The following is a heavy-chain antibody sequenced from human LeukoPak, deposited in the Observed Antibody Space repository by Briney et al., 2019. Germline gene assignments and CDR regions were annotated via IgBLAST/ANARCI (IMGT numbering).Heavy chain of an antibody. CDR2: MNPNSGNT. CDR3: ARSTMVRGVIIKAWFDP. Sequence: ASVKVSCKASGYTFTTYDINWVRQATGQGLEWMGWMNPNSGNTGYAQKFQGRVTMTRNTSISTAYMELSSLRSDDTAVYYCARSTMVRGVIIKAWFDPWGQGTLVTVSS. V-gene: IGHV1-8*01. J-gene: IGHJ5*02. CDR1: GYTFTTYD. D-gene: IGHD3-10*01.